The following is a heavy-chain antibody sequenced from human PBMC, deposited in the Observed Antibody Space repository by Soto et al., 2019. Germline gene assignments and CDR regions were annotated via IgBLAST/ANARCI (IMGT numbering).Heavy chain of an antibody. CDR3: ASYYYASSGYYRGNN. J-gene: IGHJ4*02. CDR1: GGTFSSYT. V-gene: IGHV1-69*02. Sequence: QVQLVQSGAEVKKPGSSVKVSCKASGGTFSSYTISWVRQAPGQGLEWMGRIIPILGIANYAQKFQGRVTITADKSTSTAYMELSSLRSEDTAVYYCASYYYASSGYYRGNNWGQGTLVTVSS. D-gene: IGHD3-22*01. CDR2: IIPILGIA.